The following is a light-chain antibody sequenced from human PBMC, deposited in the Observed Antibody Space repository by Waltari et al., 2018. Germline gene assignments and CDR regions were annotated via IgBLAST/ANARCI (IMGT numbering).Light chain of an antibody. J-gene: IGLJ3*02. CDR3: QSYDISLSGRV. CDR2: GNT. Sequence: QPVLTQPPSGSGAPGQSVTISCTGSSSNIGAGYDVHWYQQLPGIAPKLLIYGNTNRPSAVPDRFSGSKSGTSASLAITGLQAEDESDYYCQSYDISLSGRVFGGGTKLTVL. V-gene: IGLV1-40*01. CDR1: SSNIGAGYD.